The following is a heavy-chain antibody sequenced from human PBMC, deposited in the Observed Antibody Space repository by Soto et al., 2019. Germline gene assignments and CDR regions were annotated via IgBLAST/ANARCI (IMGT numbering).Heavy chain of an antibody. Sequence: QVHLVQSGAEVKKPGSSVKVSCKYSGGTFRTESINWLRQAPGQGLEWMGGILLFFGTADYAPRFKGRVTMTAEGATTTADMELSSLTSQDTAVYFCARGHEYGGNSPAFDVGGQGTMVTGSS. CDR2: ILLFFGTA. CDR1: GGTFRTES. J-gene: IGHJ3*01. CDR3: ARGHEYGGNSPAFDV. D-gene: IGHD4-17*01. V-gene: IGHV1-69*13.